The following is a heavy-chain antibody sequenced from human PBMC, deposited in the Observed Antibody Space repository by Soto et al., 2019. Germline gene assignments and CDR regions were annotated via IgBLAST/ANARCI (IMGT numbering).Heavy chain of an antibody. CDR1: GYSFTSYW. V-gene: IGHV5-51*01. Sequence: PGESLKISCKGSGYSFTSYWIGWVRQMPGKGLEWMGIIYPGDSDTRYSPSFQGQVTISADKSISTACLQWSSLKASDTAMYYCARQNNWNDNYYYGMDVWGQGTTVTVSS. CDR2: IYPGDSDT. CDR3: ARQNNWNDNYYYGMDV. D-gene: IGHD1-20*01. J-gene: IGHJ6*02.